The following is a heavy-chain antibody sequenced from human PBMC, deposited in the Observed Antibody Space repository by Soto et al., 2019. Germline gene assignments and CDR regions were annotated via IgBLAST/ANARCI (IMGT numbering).Heavy chain of an antibody. Sequence: PSETLSLTCTVSGGSISSSSYYWGWIRQPPGKGLEWIGSIYYSGSTYYSPSLKSRVTISVDTSKNQFSLKLSSVTAADTAVYYCARNNWNDSGWFDPWGQGTLVTVSS. D-gene: IGHD1-20*01. CDR1: GGSISSSSYY. J-gene: IGHJ5*02. CDR3: ARNNWNDSGWFDP. CDR2: IYYSGST. V-gene: IGHV4-39*01.